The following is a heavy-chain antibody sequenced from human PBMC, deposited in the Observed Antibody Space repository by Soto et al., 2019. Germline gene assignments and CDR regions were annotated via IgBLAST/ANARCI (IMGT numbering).Heavy chain of an antibody. CDR3: APLSVSLSGPYGIHV. Sequence: SETLSLTCSVSGYSVTSSDYYWAWIRQPPGRGLEWIGSMFYSGLTYYNPSLKSRVTLSVDTSKNQFSVRLNSVTAADTAVYYCAPLSVSLSGPYGIHVWGQGTTVTVSS. V-gene: IGHV4-39*01. D-gene: IGHD2-15*01. CDR2: MFYSGLT. CDR1: GYSVTSSDYY. J-gene: IGHJ6*02.